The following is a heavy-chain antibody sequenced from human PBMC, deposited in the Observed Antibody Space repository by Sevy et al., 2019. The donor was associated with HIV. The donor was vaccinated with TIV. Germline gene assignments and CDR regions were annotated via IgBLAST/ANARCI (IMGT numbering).Heavy chain of an antibody. CDR2: INNSSRLI. J-gene: IGHJ4*02. D-gene: IGHD3-10*01. CDR1: GFTFSDYY. V-gene: IGHV3-11*06. CDR3: ARGKVLFDY. Sequence: GWSLRLSCAASGFTFSDYYMSWIRQAPGKGPEWLSYINNSSRLINYVKSVKGRFTISRDNAKNSVYLQMNSLRDEDTAVYYCARGKVLFDYWGQGTLVTVSS.